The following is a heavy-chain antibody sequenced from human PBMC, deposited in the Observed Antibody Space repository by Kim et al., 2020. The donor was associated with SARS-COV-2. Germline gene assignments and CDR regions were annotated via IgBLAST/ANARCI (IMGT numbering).Heavy chain of an antibody. V-gene: IGHV4-31*02. J-gene: IGHJ3*02. D-gene: IGHD3-10*01. Sequence: SPSLKSRVTISVDTSNNQFSLKLSSVTAADTAVYYCARPYGSGSYYAFDIWGQGTVVTVSS. CDR3: ARPYGSGSYYAFDI.